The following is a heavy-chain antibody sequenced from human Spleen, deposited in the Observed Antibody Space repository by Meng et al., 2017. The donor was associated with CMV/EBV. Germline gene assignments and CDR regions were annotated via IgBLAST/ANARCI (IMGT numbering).Heavy chain of an antibody. Sequence: GESLKISCAASGFTFSNYAIHWVRQAPGKGLEWVAVISHDGSNKYYADSVKGRFTISRDNAKNSLYLQMNSLRAEDTAVYYCARGTSRPKGSYYYGMDVWGQGTTVTVSS. J-gene: IGHJ6*02. D-gene: IGHD3-10*01. CDR1: GFTFSNYA. CDR3: ARGTSRPKGSYYYGMDV. V-gene: IGHV3-30-3*01. CDR2: ISHDGSNK.